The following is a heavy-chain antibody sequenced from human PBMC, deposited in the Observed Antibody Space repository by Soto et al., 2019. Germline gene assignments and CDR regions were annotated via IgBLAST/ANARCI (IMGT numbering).Heavy chain of an antibody. V-gene: IGHV4-30-4*01. J-gene: IGHJ5*02. CDR2: IYYSGST. D-gene: IGHD2-2*01. CDR1: GGSISSGDYY. Sequence: SETLSLTCTVSGGSISSGDYYWSWIRQPPGKGLEWIGYIYYSGSTYYNPSLKSRVTISVDTSKNQFSLKLSSVTAADTAVYYCASSTSPINWFDPWGQGTLVTVSS. CDR3: ASSTSPINWFDP.